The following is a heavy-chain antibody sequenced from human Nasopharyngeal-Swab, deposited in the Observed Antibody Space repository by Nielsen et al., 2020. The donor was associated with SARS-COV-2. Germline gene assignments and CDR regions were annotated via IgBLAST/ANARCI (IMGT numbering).Heavy chain of an antibody. Sequence: SETLSLTCTVSGGSISSSSYYWGWIRQPPGKGLEWIGSIYYSGSTYYNPSLKIRVTISVDTSKNQFSVKLSSVTAADTAVYYCASYYYDSSDYSYWFDPWGQGTLVTVSS. CDR1: GGSISSSSYY. CDR3: ASYYYDSSDYSYWFDP. CDR2: IYYSGST. D-gene: IGHD3-22*01. J-gene: IGHJ5*02. V-gene: IGHV4-39*01.